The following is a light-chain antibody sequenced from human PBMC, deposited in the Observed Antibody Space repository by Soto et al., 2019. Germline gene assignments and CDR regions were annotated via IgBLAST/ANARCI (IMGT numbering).Light chain of an antibody. CDR3: QQTYSTPRT. V-gene: IGKV1-39*01. Sequence: DIQMTQSPSSLSASVGDRVTITCRASQSISSYLNWYQQKPGKAPNLLIYAASSLQSGVSSRFSGSGSGTDFTLTISSLQPEDCGIYYCQQTYSTPRTFGQGTMVEIK. CDR1: QSISSY. J-gene: IGKJ1*01. CDR2: AAS.